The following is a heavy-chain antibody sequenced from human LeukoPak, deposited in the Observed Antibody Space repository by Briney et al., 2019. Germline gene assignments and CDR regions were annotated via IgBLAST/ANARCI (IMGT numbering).Heavy chain of an antibody. J-gene: IGHJ4*02. CDR3: ARNGYYYDISGPGSHAGAFDH. V-gene: IGHV1-69*01. D-gene: IGHD3-22*01. CDR2: INSIFCKA. CDR1: GGTFSSYA. Sequence: SVKVSCKASGGTFSSYAISWVRQAPGQGLEWMGGINSIFCKANYAQKFRGRVTITADESTSTAYMELSSLRSEDTAVYYCARNGYYYDISGPGSHAGAFDHWGQGTLVTVST.